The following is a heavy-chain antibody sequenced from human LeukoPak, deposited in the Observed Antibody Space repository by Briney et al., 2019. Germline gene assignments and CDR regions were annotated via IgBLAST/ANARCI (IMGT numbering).Heavy chain of an antibody. CDR2: IYSGGAT. CDR3: ARVMLPYCTSSNCPDAFDI. J-gene: IGHJ3*02. V-gene: IGHV3-53*01. CDR1: GLTVSSSY. Sequence: GGSLRLSCAASGLTVSSSYMSWVRQAPGKGLEWVSIIYSGGATWYADSVKGRFTISRDNSKNTLYHQMNSLRAEDTAVYYCARVMLPYCTSSNCPDAFDIWGQGTMVTVSS. D-gene: IGHD2-2*01.